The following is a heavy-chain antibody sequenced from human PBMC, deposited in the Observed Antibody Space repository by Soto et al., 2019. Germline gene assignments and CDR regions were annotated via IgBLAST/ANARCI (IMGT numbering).Heavy chain of an antibody. Sequence: SLRLSCSASGFTFSSYAMHWVRQAPGKVLEYVSAISSNGGSTYYADSVKGRFTISRDNSKNTLYLQMSSLRAEDTAVYYCVKILQYSYGLPHWGQGTLVTVSS. D-gene: IGHD5-18*01. CDR1: GFTFSSYA. CDR2: ISSNGGST. V-gene: IGHV3-64D*06. J-gene: IGHJ4*02. CDR3: VKILQYSYGLPH.